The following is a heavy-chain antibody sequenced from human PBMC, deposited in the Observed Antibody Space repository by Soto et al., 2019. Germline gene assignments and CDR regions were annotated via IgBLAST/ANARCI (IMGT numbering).Heavy chain of an antibody. CDR1: GGSISSGGYY. J-gene: IGHJ6*03. Sequence: QVQLQESGPGLVKPSQTLSLTCTVSGGSISSGGYYWSWIRQHPGKGLEWIGYIYYSGSTYYNPSLKSRVTISVDTSKNQCSLKLSSVTAADTAVYYCAVSGYDTLLGGGGDYYYYMDVWGKGTTVTVSS. CDR2: IYYSGST. CDR3: AVSGYDTLLGGGGDYYYYMDV. V-gene: IGHV4-31*03. D-gene: IGHD5-12*01.